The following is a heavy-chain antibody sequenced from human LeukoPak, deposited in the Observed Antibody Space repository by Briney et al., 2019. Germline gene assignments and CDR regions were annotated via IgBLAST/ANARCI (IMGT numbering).Heavy chain of an antibody. V-gene: IGHV3-23*01. CDR3: ARDGGLWVSAHWGDS. CDR1: GFTFSSYT. D-gene: IGHD7-27*01. Sequence: RGSLRLSCAASGFTFSSYTMSWVRQAPGKGLEWVSTITTSDGNTYYADSVKGRFTVSRDNSKNTLFLQMNSLRAEDTAVYYCARDGGLWVSAHWGDSWGRGTLVTVSS. CDR2: ITTSDGNT. J-gene: IGHJ4*02.